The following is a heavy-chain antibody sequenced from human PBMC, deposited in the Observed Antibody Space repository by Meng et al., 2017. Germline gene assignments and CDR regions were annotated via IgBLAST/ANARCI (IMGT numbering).Heavy chain of an antibody. CDR3: ARGSYSFDS. CDR1: GDSVSSNSDA. J-gene: IGHJ4*02. Sequence: LQQPGQGLVKPSQTPSSSCHSSGDSVSSNSDAWNWLRQSPSRGLEWLGRAYYRSKWYHDYAESVKSRISIDPDTSKNQFSLQLRSVTPEDSAVYYCARGSYSFDSWGQRTLVTVSS. V-gene: IGHV6-1*01. D-gene: IGHD1-26*01. CDR2: AYYRSKWYH.